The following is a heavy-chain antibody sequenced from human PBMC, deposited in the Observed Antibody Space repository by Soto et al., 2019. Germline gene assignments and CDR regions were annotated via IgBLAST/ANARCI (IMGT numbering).Heavy chain of an antibody. Sequence: QITLKESGPTLVKPTQTLTLTCTFSGFSLNTRAVGVGWLRQAPGKDLEWLALINWNDDERYSPSLKDRLTITKDTSKNHVVLTMTNIGPVDTATYYCAHRHDLGGFDIWGQGTAVTVSS. CDR1: GFSLNTRAVG. V-gene: IGHV2-5*01. D-gene: IGHD2-15*01. J-gene: IGHJ3*02. CDR3: AHRHDLGGFDI. CDR2: INWNDDE.